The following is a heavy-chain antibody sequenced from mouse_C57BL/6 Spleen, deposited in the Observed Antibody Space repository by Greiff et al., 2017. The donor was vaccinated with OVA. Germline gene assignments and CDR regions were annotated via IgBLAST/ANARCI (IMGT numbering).Heavy chain of an antibody. CDR3: ARHAVYYFDY. Sequence: DVMLVESGGGLVKPGGSLKLSCAASGFTFSSYTMSWVRQTPEKRLEWVATISGGGGNTYYPDSVKGRFTISRDNAKNTLYLQMSSLRSEDTALYYCARHAVYYFDYWGQGTTLTVSS. CDR1: GFTFSSYT. J-gene: IGHJ2*01. V-gene: IGHV5-9*01. CDR2: ISGGGGNT.